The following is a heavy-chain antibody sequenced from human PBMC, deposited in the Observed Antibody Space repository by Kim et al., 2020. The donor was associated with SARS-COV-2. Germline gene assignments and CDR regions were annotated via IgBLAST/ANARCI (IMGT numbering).Heavy chain of an antibody. J-gene: IGHJ5*02. CDR3: ARHTIAAAANWFDP. D-gene: IGHD6-13*01. Sequence: SPSFHGHVTISADKSISTAYLQWSSLKASDTAMYYCARHTIAAAANWFDPWGQGTLVTVSS. V-gene: IGHV5-10-1*01.